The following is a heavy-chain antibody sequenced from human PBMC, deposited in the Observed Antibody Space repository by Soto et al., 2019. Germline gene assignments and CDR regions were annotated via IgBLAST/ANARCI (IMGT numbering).Heavy chain of an antibody. CDR3: ARLGNTSGPYYYYMDV. V-gene: IGHV3-21*01. J-gene: IGHJ6*03. CDR2: ISSSSSYI. D-gene: IGHD1-7*01. CDR1: GFTFSSYS. Sequence: GGSLRLSCAASGFTFSSYSMNWVRQAPGKGLEWVSSISSSSSYIYYADSVKGRFTISRDNAKNSLYLQMNSLRAEDTAVYYCARLGNTSGPYYYYMDVWGKGTTVTVSS.